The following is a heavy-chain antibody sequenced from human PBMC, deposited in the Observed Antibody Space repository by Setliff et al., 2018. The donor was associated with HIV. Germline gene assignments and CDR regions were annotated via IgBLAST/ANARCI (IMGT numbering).Heavy chain of an antibody. D-gene: IGHD3-3*01. Sequence: ASVKVSCKASGYIFSNYEINWVRQATGQGLEWMGWVNPKSVSTGYAPNFQDRVTMTWNTSINTAYMELSSLRSEDTAVYFCARPRNGYYHLEYWGQGTPVTVSS. CDR2: VNPKSVST. CDR1: GYIFSNYE. V-gene: IGHV1-8*01. J-gene: IGHJ4*02. CDR3: ARPRNGYYHLEY.